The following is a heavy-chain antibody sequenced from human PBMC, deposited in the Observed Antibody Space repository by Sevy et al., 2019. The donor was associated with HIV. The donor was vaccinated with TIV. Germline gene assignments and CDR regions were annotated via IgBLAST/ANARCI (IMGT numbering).Heavy chain of an antibody. J-gene: IGHJ4*02. Sequence: GGSLRLSCAASGFSFSDSYMSWVRQAPGKGLEWIAYISGSGNIIYYADSVRGRFSISRDNAKKSLYLQMNSLRAEDTAVYFCAKKGYSSGIVYYCDYGGQGTLVTVSS. CDR3: AKKGYSSGIVYYCDY. CDR2: ISGSGNII. V-gene: IGHV3-11*01. CDR1: GFSFSDSY. D-gene: IGHD5-18*01.